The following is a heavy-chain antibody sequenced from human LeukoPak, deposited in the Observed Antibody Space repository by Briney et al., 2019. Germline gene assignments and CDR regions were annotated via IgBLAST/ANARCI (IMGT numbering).Heavy chain of an antibody. Sequence: GGSLRLSCAASGITFSSYAMSWVRQAPGKGLKWVSVFYVGGATYYADSVKGRFTISRDNSENTLYLQMKSLRAEDTAVYYCARGDGYNFFDYWGQGTLVTVSS. V-gene: IGHV3-23*03. CDR3: ARGDGYNFFDY. CDR2: FYVGGAT. D-gene: IGHD5-24*01. CDR1: GITFSSYA. J-gene: IGHJ4*02.